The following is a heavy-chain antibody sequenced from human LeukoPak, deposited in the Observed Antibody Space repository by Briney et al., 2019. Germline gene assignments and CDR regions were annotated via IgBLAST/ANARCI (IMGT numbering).Heavy chain of an antibody. CDR2: INPSGGSP. D-gene: IGHD6-19*01. CDR1: GYTFTSYY. Sequence: ASVKVSCKASGYTFTSYYMHWVRQAPGQGVEWVGIINPSGGSPSYAQKFQGRVTITRETSTSTVYMELRGLRSEDTAVYYCARTGIAVQGFDYWGQGTLVTASS. V-gene: IGHV1-46*01. J-gene: IGHJ4*02. CDR3: ARTGIAVQGFDY.